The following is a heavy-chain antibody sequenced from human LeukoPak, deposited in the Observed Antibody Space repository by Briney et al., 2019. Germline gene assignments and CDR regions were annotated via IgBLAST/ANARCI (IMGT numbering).Heavy chain of an antibody. CDR3: AKDRRYYDILTGYYPRDGFDP. CDR2: ISGSGGST. V-gene: IGHV3-23*01. CDR1: GFTFNNYW. D-gene: IGHD3-9*01. J-gene: IGHJ5*02. Sequence: GGSLRLSCAASGFTFNNYWMSWVRQAPGKGLEWVSAISGSGGSTYYADSVKGRFTISRDNSKNTLYLQMNSLRAEDTAVYYCAKDRRYYDILTGYYPRDGFDPWGQGTLVTVSS.